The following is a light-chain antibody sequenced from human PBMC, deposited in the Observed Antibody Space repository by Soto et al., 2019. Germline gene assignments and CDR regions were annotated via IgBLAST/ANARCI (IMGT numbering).Light chain of an antibody. CDR3: QQYHNWPPQYT. Sequence: EIVMTQSPATLSVSPGERATLSCRASQTVASNLAWYQQKPGQAHRLIIHGASTRATGVPARFSGSGSATEFTLTISSLQSEDFAVYYCQQYHNWPPQYTFGQGTKLQIK. CDR1: QTVASN. CDR2: GAS. V-gene: IGKV3-15*01. J-gene: IGKJ2*01.